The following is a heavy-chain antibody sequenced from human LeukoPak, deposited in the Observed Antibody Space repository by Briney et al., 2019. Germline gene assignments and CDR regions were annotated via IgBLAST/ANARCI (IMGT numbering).Heavy chain of an antibody. J-gene: IGHJ4*02. CDR2: INHSGST. Sequence: SETLSLTCAVYGGSFSGYYWSWIRQPPGKGLEWIGEINHSGSTNYNPSLKSRVTISVDTSKNQFSLKLRSVTAADTAVYYCARHGRAYGDYVPPGYWGQGTLVTVSS. CDR3: ARHGRAYGDYVPPGY. CDR1: GGSFSGYY. D-gene: IGHD4-17*01. V-gene: IGHV4-34*01.